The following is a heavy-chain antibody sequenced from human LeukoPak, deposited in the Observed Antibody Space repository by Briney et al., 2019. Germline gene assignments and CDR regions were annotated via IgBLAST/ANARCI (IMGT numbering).Heavy chain of an antibody. CDR1: GYTFTSYG. J-gene: IGHJ5*02. V-gene: IGHV1-8*02. D-gene: IGHD6-6*01. CDR3: ARDRLLAARLLHNWFDP. CDR2: MNPNSGNT. Sequence: ASVKVSCEASGYTFTSYGISWVRQAPGQGLEWMGWMNPNSGNTGYAQKFQGRVTMTRNTSISTAYMELSSLRSEDTAVYYCARDRLLAARLLHNWFDPWGQGTLVTVSS.